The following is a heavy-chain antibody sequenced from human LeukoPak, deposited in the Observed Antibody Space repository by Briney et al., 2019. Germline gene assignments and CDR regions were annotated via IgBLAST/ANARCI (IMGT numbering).Heavy chain of an antibody. Sequence: PGGSLRLSCAASGFTFDDYAMHWVRQAPGKGLEWVSGISWNSSSIGYADSVKGRFTISRDNAKNSLYLQMNSLRAEDMALYYCAKAGPRGYCSSTSCPLDYWGQGTLVTVSS. CDR2: ISWNSSSI. CDR1: GFTFDDYA. CDR3: AKAGPRGYCSSTSCPLDY. D-gene: IGHD2-2*01. J-gene: IGHJ4*02. V-gene: IGHV3-9*03.